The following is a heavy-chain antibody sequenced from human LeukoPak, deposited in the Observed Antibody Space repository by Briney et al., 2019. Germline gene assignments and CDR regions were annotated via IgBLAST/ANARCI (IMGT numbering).Heavy chain of an antibody. CDR2: ISYDGSNK. CDR1: GFTFSGYG. J-gene: IGHJ4*02. CDR3: ARDLGVGAGHFDY. V-gene: IGHV3-30*03. D-gene: IGHD1-26*01. Sequence: QSGGSLRLSCAASGFTFSGYGMHWVRQAPGKGLEWVAVISYDGSNKYYADSVKGRFIISRDNSKNTLYVQMNSLRAEDTALYYCARDLGVGAGHFDYWGQGTLVTVSS.